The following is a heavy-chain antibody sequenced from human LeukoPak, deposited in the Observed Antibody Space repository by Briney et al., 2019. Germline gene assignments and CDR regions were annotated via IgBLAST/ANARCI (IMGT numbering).Heavy chain of an antibody. CDR1: GGSISSSSYY. CDR3: ARHGGDLGYCSSSSCYDDWYFDL. CDR2: IYYSGST. V-gene: IGHV4-39*01. D-gene: IGHD2-2*01. Sequence: PSETLSLTCTVSGGSISSSSYYWGWIRQPPGKGLEWIGSIYYSGSTHYNPSLKSRVTISVDTSKNQLSLKLSSVTAADKAVYYCARHGGDLGYCSSSSCYDDWYFDLWGRGTLVTVSS. J-gene: IGHJ2*01.